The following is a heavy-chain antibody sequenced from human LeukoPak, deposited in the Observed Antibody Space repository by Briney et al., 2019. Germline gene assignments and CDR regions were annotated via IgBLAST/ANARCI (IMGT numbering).Heavy chain of an antibody. Sequence: SQTLSLTCAVSGGSISSGGYSWSWIRQPPGKGLEWIGYIYHSGSTYYNPSLKSRVTISVDTSKNQFSLKLSSVTAADTAVYYCARGLTLYDSSGYYYYWGQGTLVTVSS. J-gene: IGHJ4*02. CDR3: ARGLTLYDSSGYYYY. D-gene: IGHD3-22*01. CDR2: IYHSGST. CDR1: GGSISSGGYS. V-gene: IGHV4-30-2*01.